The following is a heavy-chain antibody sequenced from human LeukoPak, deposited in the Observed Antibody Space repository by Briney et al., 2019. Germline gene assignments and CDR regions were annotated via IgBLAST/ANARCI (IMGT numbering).Heavy chain of an antibody. D-gene: IGHD2-2*02. CDR3: ARGACYSIN. Sequence: PGGSLRLSCAASGFTFSNYGMHWVRQAPGRGLEWVAVIWYDGSNKYYADSVKGRFTISRDNSKNTLYLQLNSLRVEDTAVYYCARGACYSINWGQGTLVTASS. CDR1: GFTFSNYG. CDR2: IWYDGSNK. J-gene: IGHJ4*02. V-gene: IGHV3-33*01.